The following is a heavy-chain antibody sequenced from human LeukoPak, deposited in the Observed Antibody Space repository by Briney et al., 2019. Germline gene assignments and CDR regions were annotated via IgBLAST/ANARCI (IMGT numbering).Heavy chain of an antibody. CDR2: IGTAGDP. Sequence: GGSLRLSCAASGFTFSNYDMHWVRQGTGKSLEWASAIGTAGDPYYPGSVEGRFTISRENAKNSLYLQINSLRGGDTAVYYCVAAPSKSSAFDIWGQGTMVTVSS. CDR1: GFTFSNYD. J-gene: IGHJ3*02. D-gene: IGHD6-13*01. CDR3: VAAPSKSSAFDI. V-gene: IGHV3-13*05.